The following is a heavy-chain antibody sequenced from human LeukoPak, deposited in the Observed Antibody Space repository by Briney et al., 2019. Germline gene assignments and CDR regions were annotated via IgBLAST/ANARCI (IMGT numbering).Heavy chain of an antibody. J-gene: IGHJ4*02. D-gene: IGHD1-7*01. CDR3: ARDMNYENFDY. CDR2: ISYDGSNK. CDR1: GFTFSSYA. Sequence: GGSLRLSCAASGFTFSSYAMHWVRQAPGKGLEWVAVISYDGSNKYYADSVKGRFTISGDNSKNTLYLQMNSLRAEDTAVYYCARDMNYENFDYWGQGTLVTVSS. V-gene: IGHV3-30-3*01.